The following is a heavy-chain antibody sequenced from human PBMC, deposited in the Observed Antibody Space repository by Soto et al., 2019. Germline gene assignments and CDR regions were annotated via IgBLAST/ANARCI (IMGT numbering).Heavy chain of an antibody. CDR1: GFTFSSFA. CDR3: AKERWAAAGTPTLDY. CDR2: ISGGTSST. D-gene: IGHD6-13*01. Sequence: AGSLRHSCSASGFTFSSFAMSRDRQAPGKWLEWVSAISGGTSSTYYADSVKGRFTISRDNSKNTLYLQMNSLRAEDTAVYYCAKERWAAAGTPTLDYWGQGT. V-gene: IGHV3-23*01. J-gene: IGHJ4*02.